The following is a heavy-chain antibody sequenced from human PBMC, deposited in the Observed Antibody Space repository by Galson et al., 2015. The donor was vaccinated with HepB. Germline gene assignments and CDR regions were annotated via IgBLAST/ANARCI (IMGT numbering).Heavy chain of an antibody. Sequence: SVKVSCKASGYTFTSYYMHWVRQAPGQGLEWMGIINPSGGSTSYAQKFQGRVTMTRDTSTSTVYMELSSLRSEDTAVYYCARDKATSKYYYGSGSYYENYFDYWGQGTLVTVSS. CDR1: GYTFTSYY. D-gene: IGHD3-10*01. CDR3: ARDKATSKYYYGSGSYYENYFDY. CDR2: INPSGGST. J-gene: IGHJ4*02. V-gene: IGHV1-46*03.